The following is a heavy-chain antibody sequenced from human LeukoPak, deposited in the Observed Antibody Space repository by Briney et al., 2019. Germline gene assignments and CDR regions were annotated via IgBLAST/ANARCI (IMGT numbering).Heavy chain of an antibody. D-gene: IGHD3-10*01. V-gene: IGHV3-11*04. J-gene: IGHJ4*02. CDR1: GFTFSDYY. CDR3: ARDGPRAGRGVIFEN. Sequence: GGSLRLSCAASGFTFSDYYMNWIRQAPGKGLEWVSYIGSSGSAIYYADSVKGRFTISRDNAKNSLYLQMNSLRAEDTAVYYCARDGPRAGRGVIFENWGQGTLVTVSS. CDR2: IGSSGSAI.